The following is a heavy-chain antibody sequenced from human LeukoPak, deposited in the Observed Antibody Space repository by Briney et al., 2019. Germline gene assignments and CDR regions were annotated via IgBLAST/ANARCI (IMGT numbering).Heavy chain of an antibody. V-gene: IGHV3-7*01. CDR2: INPDGSQK. J-gene: IGHJ5*01. CDR3: AKLLGTVTTYDS. D-gene: IGHD2/OR15-2a*01. CDR1: GFTFSRNW. Sequence: GGSLRLSCEASGFTFSRNWMSWVRQAPGKGLDWVASINPDGSQKYYADSVRGRFTITRDNTKNSLYLQMTGLGDEDTAVYYCAKLLGTVTTYDSWGQGTLVTVSS.